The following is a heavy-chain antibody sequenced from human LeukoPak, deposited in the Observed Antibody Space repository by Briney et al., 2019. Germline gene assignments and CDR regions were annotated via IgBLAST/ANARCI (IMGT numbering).Heavy chain of an antibody. CDR2: IIPIFGTA. J-gene: IGHJ5*02. Sequence: ASVKVSCKASGGTFSSYAISWVRQAPGQGLEWMGGIIPIFGTANYAQKFQGRVTITTDESTSTAYMELSSLRSEDTAVYYCARDLGSSSSPQGFDPWGQGTLVTVSS. CDR1: GGTFSSYA. D-gene: IGHD6-6*01. V-gene: IGHV1-69*05. CDR3: ARDLGSSSSPQGFDP.